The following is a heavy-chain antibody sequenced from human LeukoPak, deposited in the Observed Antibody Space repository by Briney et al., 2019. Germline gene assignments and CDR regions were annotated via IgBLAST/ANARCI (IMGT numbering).Heavy chain of an antibody. J-gene: IGHJ4*02. V-gene: IGHV4-59*01. CDR1: GGSITGYY. Sequence: SETLSLTCTVSGGSITGYYWSWVRQPPGKGLEWIGYMSDSGSTNYNPSLKSRVTMSLDTSKSQFSLKVNSVAAADTAVYFCARMTSRAKTDYWGQGTLVTVSS. CDR2: MSDSGST. CDR3: ARMTSRAKTDY.